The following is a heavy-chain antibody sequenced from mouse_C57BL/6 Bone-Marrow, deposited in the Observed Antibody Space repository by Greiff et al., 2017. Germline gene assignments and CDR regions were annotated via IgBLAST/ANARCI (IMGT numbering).Heavy chain of an antibody. Sequence: DVKLVESGPGLVKPSQSLSLTCSVTGYSITGGYYWNWIRQFPGNKLEWMGYISYNGSNNYNPSLKNRISITRDTSKNQFFLKLNSVTTEDTATYYCARSDHWGQGTTLTVSS. J-gene: IGHJ2*01. CDR2: ISYNGSN. CDR1: GYSITGGYY. V-gene: IGHV3-6*01. CDR3: ARSDH.